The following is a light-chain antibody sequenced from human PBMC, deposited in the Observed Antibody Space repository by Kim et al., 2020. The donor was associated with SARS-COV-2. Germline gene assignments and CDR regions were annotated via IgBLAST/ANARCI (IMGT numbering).Light chain of an antibody. CDR2: AAA. CDR3: QKYNSAPWK. V-gene: IGKV1-27*01. Sequence: ASIGDRVTITCRASQDIANSLAWYQQKPGKVPQVLIYAAATLQSGVPSRFSGSGSGTEFTLTIGSLQTEDVATYYCQKYNSAPWKFGPGTKVDIK. CDR1: QDIANS. J-gene: IGKJ1*01.